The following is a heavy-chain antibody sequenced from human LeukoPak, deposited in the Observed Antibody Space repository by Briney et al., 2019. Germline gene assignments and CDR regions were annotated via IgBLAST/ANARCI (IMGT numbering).Heavy chain of an antibody. CDR3: ARESSGSYSSWFDP. J-gene: IGHJ5*02. CDR1: GGSISSYY. D-gene: IGHD1-26*01. CDR2: IYYSGST. V-gene: IGHV4-59*01. Sequence: TPSETLSLTCTVSGGSISSYYWSWIRQPPGKGLEWIGYIYYSGSTNYNPSLKSRVTISVDTSKNQFSLKLSSVTAADTAVYYCARESSGSYSSWFDPWGQGTLVTVSS.